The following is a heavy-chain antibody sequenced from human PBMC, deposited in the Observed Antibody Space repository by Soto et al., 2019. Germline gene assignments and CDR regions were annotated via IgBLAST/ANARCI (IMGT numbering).Heavy chain of an antibody. Sequence: SGPTLVNPTQTLTLTCSFSGVSLTTSGVGVGWVRQSPEKALEWLALIFWDDDKRYSPSLRSRLTIAKDTSKNQVVLTLTNVEPVDTATYYCARILTATGGHFDSWGQGALVTVSS. CDR2: IFWDDDK. J-gene: IGHJ5*01. V-gene: IGHV2-5*02. D-gene: IGHD2-8*02. CDR3: ARILTATGGHFDS. CDR1: GVSLTTSGVG.